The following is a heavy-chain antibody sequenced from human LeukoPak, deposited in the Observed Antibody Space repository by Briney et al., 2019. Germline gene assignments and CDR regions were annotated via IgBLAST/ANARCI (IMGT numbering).Heavy chain of an antibody. CDR2: IGGSGGST. J-gene: IGHJ4*02. Sequence: PGGSLRLSCAASGFTFSSYAMSWVRQAPGKGLEWVSAIGGSGGSTYYADSVKGRFTISRDNSKNTLYLQMNSLRAEDTAVYYCAKDGVGGRYYYDSSGYYFDYWGQGTLVTVSS. V-gene: IGHV3-23*01. CDR1: GFTFSSYA. D-gene: IGHD3-22*01. CDR3: AKDGVGGRYYYDSSGYYFDY.